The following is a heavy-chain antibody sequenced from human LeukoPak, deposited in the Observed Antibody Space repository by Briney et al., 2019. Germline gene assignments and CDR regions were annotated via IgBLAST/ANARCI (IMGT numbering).Heavy chain of an antibody. J-gene: IGHJ2*01. CDR3: ATPAGGGSYAFDL. Sequence: SVKVSCKASGGTFSSYAISWVRQAPGQGLEWMGGIIPIFGTANYAQKFQGRVTITADESTSTAYMELSSLRSKDTAVYYCATPAGGGSYAFDLWGRGTLVTVSS. V-gene: IGHV1-69*13. CDR2: IIPIFGTA. CDR1: GGTFSSYA. D-gene: IGHD1-26*01.